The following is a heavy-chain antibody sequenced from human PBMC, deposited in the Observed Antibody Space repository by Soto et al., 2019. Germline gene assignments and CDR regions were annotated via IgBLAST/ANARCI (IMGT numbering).Heavy chain of an antibody. Sequence: SGGTLVNPKRTRTVPCRFSGFSLSNSGLCVLWIRQPPGKALEWLALIDWDDDKYYSTSLKTRLTISKDTSKNQVVLTMTNMDPVDTATYYCARFLVPENWFDPWGQGPLGTV. CDR3: ARFLVPENWFDP. CDR1: GFSLSNSGLC. V-gene: IGHV2-70*01. J-gene: IGHJ5*02. CDR2: IDWDDDK. D-gene: IGHD2-21*01.